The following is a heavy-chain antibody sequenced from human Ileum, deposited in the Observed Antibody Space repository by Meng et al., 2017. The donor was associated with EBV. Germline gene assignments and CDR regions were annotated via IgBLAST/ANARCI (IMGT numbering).Heavy chain of an antibody. V-gene: IGHV1-3*04. CDR3: ASRPGFNIGPFDF. CDR1: GYTFTRYP. J-gene: IGHJ4*02. D-gene: IGHD3/OR15-3a*01. Sequence: QVQLAQSGAEVKKPGVSVKLSCKASGYTFTRYPIHWVRQAPGQRPEWMGWINTDNGETEFSQKFQGRVTITRDTSATTAYMELISLRSEDTAVYYCASRPGFNIGPFDFWGQGTLVTVSS. CDR2: INTDNGET.